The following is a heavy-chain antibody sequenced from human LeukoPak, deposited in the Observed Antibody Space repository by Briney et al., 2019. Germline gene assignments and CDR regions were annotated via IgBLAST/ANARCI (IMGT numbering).Heavy chain of an antibody. CDR2: IYTSGST. CDR3: ARGAVAGTTKYNWFDP. J-gene: IGHJ5*02. V-gene: IGHV4-4*07. Sequence: SETLSLTCTVSGGSISSYYWSWIRQPAGKGLEWIGRIYTSGSTNYNPSLKSRVTISVDTSKNQFSLKLSSVTAADTAVYYCARGAVAGTTKYNWFDPWGQGTLVTVSS. D-gene: IGHD6-19*01. CDR1: GGSISSYY.